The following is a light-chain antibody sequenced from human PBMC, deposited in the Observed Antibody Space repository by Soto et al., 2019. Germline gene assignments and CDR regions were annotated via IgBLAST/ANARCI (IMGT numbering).Light chain of an antibody. J-gene: IGKJ4*01. CDR2: WAS. CDR1: HSGLYNSHNKNS. Sequence: IVLLQSADSLALSLGEAGTSQCNPTHSGLYNSHNKNSLGWYQQKPGQPPKLLIYWASTRVSGVPDRFSGSGSGTDFTLTNSSLRAQDVAVYYCQKYYGTPGLSFGGWTKGDIK. CDR3: QKYYGTPGLS. V-gene: IGKV4-1*01.